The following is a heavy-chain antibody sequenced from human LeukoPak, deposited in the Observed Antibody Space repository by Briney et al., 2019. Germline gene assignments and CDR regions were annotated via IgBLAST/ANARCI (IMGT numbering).Heavy chain of an antibody. V-gene: IGHV1-69*13. CDR1: GYTFTSYY. J-gene: IGHJ4*02. CDR3: ARGDYCGGDCFYMDY. CDR2: IIPIFGTA. D-gene: IGHD2-21*02. Sequence: SVKVSCKASGYTFTSYYMHWVRQAPGQGLEWMGGIIPIFGTANYAQKFQGRVTITADESTSTAYMELSSLRSEDTAVYYCARGDYCGGDCFYMDYWGQGTLVTVSS.